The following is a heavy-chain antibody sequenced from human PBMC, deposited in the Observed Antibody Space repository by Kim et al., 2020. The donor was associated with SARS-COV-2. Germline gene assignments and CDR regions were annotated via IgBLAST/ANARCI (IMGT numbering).Heavy chain of an antibody. D-gene: IGHD2-15*01. Sequence: ASVKVSCEASGYTFTSYGISWVRQAPGQGLEWMGWISAYNGNMNYGQSFQGRLTMTTDTSTNTAYMELSSLRSDDTALYYCVRVWPYGGIDAEDFWGQGTLVIVSS. V-gene: IGHV1-18*01. CDR2: ISAYNGNM. CDR1: GYTFTSYG. CDR3: VRVWPYGGIDAEDF. J-gene: IGHJ4*02.